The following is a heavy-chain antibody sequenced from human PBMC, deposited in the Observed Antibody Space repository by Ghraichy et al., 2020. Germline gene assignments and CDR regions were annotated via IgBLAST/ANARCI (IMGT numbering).Heavy chain of an antibody. V-gene: IGHV3-30*02. Sequence: GGSLRLSCAASGFTFSSSGMHWVRQAPGKGLEWVALIRDDGSNEYYADSVKGRFTISRDNSKNTLYLQMNSLKVEDTAVYFCARDWGYSYAHSLDYWGQGILVTVSS. CDR2: IRDDGSNE. J-gene: IGHJ4*02. CDR1: GFTFSSSG. D-gene: IGHD5-18*01. CDR3: ARDWGYSYAHSLDY.